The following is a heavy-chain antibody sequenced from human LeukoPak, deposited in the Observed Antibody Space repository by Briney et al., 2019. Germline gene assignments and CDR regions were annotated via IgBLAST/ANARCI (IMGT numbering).Heavy chain of an antibody. CDR1: GASVTTGF. J-gene: IGHJ5*02. V-gene: IGHV4-61*10. CDR2: IYYSGST. Sequence: PSETLSLTCTVSGASVTTGFYNWIRQPAGKGLEWIGYIYYSGSTNYNPSLKSRVTISVDTSKNQFSLKLSSVTAADTAVYYCARGGYCSSTGCYSADNWFDPWGQGTLVTVSS. CDR3: ARGGYCSSTGCYSADNWFDP. D-gene: IGHD2-2*01.